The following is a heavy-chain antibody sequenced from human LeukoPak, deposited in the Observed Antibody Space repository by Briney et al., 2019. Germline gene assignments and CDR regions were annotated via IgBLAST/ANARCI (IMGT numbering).Heavy chain of an antibody. CDR2: TYYRSKWNN. D-gene: IGHD3-10*01. Sequence: SQTLSLTWAVSGXSVSSNSSAWRWIRQSPSRVLEWLGRTYYRSKWNNNYAISVKSRITINPDTSKNQFSLQLNSVTPEDTGVYCCARARGYFDLWGRGTLVTVSS. V-gene: IGHV6-1*01. J-gene: IGHJ2*01. CDR3: ARARGYFDL. CDR1: GXSVSSNSSA.